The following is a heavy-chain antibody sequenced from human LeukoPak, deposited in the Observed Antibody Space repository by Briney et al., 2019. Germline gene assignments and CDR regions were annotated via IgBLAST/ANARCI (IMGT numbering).Heavy chain of an antibody. Sequence: AGGSLRLSCAASGFIVSSNYMSWVRQAPGKGLEWVSIIYSGGTTYYADSVKGRFTISRDNAKNSLYLQMNSLRAEDTAVYYCAREETGLYYFDYWGQGTPVTVSS. D-gene: IGHD3-9*01. CDR2: IYSGGTT. CDR3: AREETGLYYFDY. V-gene: IGHV3-66*01. J-gene: IGHJ4*02. CDR1: GFIVSSNY.